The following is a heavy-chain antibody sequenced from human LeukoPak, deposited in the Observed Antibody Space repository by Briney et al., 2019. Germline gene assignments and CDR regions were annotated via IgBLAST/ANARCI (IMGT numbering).Heavy chain of an antibody. Sequence: GASVKVSCKASGYTFTGYYMHWVRQAPGQGLEWMGWINPNSGGTNYAQKFQGRVTMTRDTSISTAYMELSGLRSDDTAVYFCARGLGYYDSSVGYWGQGTLVTVSS. J-gene: IGHJ4*02. CDR1: GYTFTGYY. CDR3: ARGLGYYDSSVGY. D-gene: IGHD3-22*01. CDR2: INPNSGGT. V-gene: IGHV1-2*02.